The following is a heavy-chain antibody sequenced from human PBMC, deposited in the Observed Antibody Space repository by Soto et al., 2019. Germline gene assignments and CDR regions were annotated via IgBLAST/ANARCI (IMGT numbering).Heavy chain of an antibody. CDR1: GFTFSSYA. V-gene: IGHV3-23*01. CDR2: ISGNGGST. Sequence: PGGSLRLSCAASGFTFSSYAMSWVRQAPGKGLEWVSAISGNGGSTYYADSVKGRFTISRDKSKNTLYLQMNSLRAEDTAVYYCARTPYDYYYYYAMDVWGQGTTVTVSS. CDR3: ARTPYDYYYYYAMDV. J-gene: IGHJ6*02.